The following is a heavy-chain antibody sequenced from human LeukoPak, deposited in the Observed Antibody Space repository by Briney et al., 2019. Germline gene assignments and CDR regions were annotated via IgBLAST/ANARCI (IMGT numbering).Heavy chain of an antibody. CDR1: GGTFSSYA. CDR2: IIPIFGTA. J-gene: IGHJ4*02. CDR3: ARALFPXAXTPFDY. Sequence: GASVKVSCKASGGTFSSYAISWVRQAPGQGLEWMGGIIPIFGTANYAQKFQGRVTITADESTSTAYMELSSLRSEDTAVYYCARALFPXAXTPFDYWGQGTLVTVSS. V-gene: IGHV1-69*13. D-gene: IGHD1-26*01.